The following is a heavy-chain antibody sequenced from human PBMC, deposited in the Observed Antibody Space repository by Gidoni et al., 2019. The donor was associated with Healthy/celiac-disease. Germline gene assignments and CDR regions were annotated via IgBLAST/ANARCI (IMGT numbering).Heavy chain of an antibody. CDR3: ARAPVGRYFLPPSV. V-gene: IGHV1-3*01. CDR2: INAGNGNT. D-gene: IGHD3-9*01. Sequence: QVQLVQSGAAVKKPGASVKVSCKASGYTFTSYAMHWVRQAPGQRLEWMGWINAGNGNTKYSQKFQGRVTITRDTSASTAYMELSSLRSEDTAVYYCARAPVGRYFLPPSVWGQGTTVTVSS. CDR1: GYTFTSYA. J-gene: IGHJ6*02.